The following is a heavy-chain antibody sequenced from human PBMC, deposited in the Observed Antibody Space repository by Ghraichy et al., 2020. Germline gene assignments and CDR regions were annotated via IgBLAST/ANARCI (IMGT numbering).Heavy chain of an antibody. D-gene: IGHD3-22*01. V-gene: IGHV1-2*02. CDR3: ARGAYYYDSSGYYGY. Sequence: ASVKVSCKASGYTFTGYYMHWVRQAPGQGLEWMGWINPNSGGTNYAQKFQGRVTMTRDTSISTAYMELSRLRSDDTAVYYCARGAYYYDSSGYYGYWGQGTLVTVSS. CDR2: INPNSGGT. CDR1: GYTFTGYY. J-gene: IGHJ4*02.